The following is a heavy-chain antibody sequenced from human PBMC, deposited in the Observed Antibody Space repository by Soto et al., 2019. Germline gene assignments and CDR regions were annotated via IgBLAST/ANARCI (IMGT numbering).Heavy chain of an antibody. CDR1: GDSVSTNSVT. Sequence: SQSISVTCAVSGDSVSTNSVTWDWIRQSPSRGLEWLGRTYYRSNWYTDYAVSVKGRITISPDTSNNQLSLQLNSVTTDVTAVYYCARLIGNSWLDSWGQGTLVTVSS. CDR2: TYYRSNWYT. J-gene: IGHJ5*01. D-gene: IGHD2-8*01. V-gene: IGHV6-1*01. CDR3: ARLIGNSWLDS.